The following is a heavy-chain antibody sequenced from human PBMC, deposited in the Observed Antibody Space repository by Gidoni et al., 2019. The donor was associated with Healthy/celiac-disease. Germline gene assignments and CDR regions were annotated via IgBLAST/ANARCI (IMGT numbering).Heavy chain of an antibody. V-gene: IGHV4-31*03. D-gene: IGHD3-16*01. CDR1: GGSISSGGYY. Sequence: QVQLQESGPGLVKPSQPLSLTCSVPGGSISSGGYYWSWLRQHPGKCLEWIGYIYSSGSTYYNPSLKSRVTISVDTSKNQFSLKLSSVTAADTAVYYCASLVWQGGYWFDPWGQGTLVTVSS. CDR2: IYSSGST. J-gene: IGHJ5*02. CDR3: ASLVWQGGYWFDP.